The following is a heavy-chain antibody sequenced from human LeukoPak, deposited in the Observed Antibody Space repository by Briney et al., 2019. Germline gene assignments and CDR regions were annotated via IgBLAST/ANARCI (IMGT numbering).Heavy chain of an antibody. Sequence: SETLSLTCTVSGGSISSYYWSWIRQPPGKGLEWIGSIYYSGSTNYNPSLKSRVTISVDTSKNQFSLKLSSVTAADTALYYCARENGFRYDYWGQGTLVTVSS. CDR3: ARENGFRYDY. CDR1: GGSISSYY. J-gene: IGHJ4*02. CDR2: IYYSGST. V-gene: IGHV4-59*01.